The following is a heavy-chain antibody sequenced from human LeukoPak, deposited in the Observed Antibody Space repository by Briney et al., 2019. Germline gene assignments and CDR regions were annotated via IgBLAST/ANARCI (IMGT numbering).Heavy chain of an antibody. Sequence: GGSLRLSCAASGFTFSSYGMHWVRQAPGKGLEWVAVISYDGSNKYYADSVKGRFTISRDNSKNTLYLQMNSLRGEDTAVYYCAKDEVVGDGYIDFEFWGQGTLVTVSS. CDR1: GFTFSSYG. CDR2: ISYDGSNK. CDR3: AKDEVVGDGYIDFEF. J-gene: IGHJ4*02. V-gene: IGHV3-30*18. D-gene: IGHD5-24*01.